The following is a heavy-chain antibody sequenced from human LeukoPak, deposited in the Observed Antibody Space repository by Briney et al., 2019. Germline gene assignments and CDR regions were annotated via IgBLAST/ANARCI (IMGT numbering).Heavy chain of an antibody. CDR2: INAGNGNT. J-gene: IGHJ5*02. CDR3: ARAIAAAGTSSWFDP. D-gene: IGHD6-13*01. CDR1: GYTFTSYA. Sequence: ASVKVSCKASGYTFTSYAMHWVRQAPGQRLEWMGWINAGNGNTKYSQKFPGRVTITRDTSASTAYVELSSLRSEDTAVYYCARAIAAAGTSSWFDPWGQGTLVTVSS. V-gene: IGHV1-3*01.